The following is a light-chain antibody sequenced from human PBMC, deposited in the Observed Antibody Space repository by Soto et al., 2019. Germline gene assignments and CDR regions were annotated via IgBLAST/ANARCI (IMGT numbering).Light chain of an antibody. J-gene: IGKJ1*01. CDR2: KAS. CDR1: QTISSW. Sequence: EMQRTQCPSTLSGSVGDRVTITCGACQTISSWLAWYQQKPGKAPKLLIYKASTLKSGVPSRFSGSGSGTEFTLTISSLQPDDFATYYCQHYKSYSEAFGQGTKVDIK. V-gene: IGKV1-5*03. CDR3: QHYKSYSEA.